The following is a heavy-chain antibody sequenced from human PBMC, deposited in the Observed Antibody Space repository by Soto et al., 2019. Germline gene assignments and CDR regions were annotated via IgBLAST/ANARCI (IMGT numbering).Heavy chain of an antibody. CDR2: ISYDGSNK. CDR3: AKDLGHYYDSSGYHY. CDR1: GVTVISDG. J-gene: IGHJ4*02. Sequence: TQRHSSAPSGVTVISDGVHWVREAGGKGLEWVAVISYDGSNKYYADSVKGRFTISRDNSKNTLYLQMNSLRAEDTAVYYCAKDLGHYYDSSGYHYWGQGTLVTVSS. D-gene: IGHD3-22*01. V-gene: IGHV3-30*18.